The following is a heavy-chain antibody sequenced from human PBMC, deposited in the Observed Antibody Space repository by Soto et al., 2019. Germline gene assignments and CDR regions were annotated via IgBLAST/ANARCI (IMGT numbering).Heavy chain of an antibody. CDR3: ARLGDYNWNYFDY. Sequence: ETLSLTCTVSGGSISSGTYYWSWIRQPPGKGLEWIGYIYNSGSTNYNPSLKSRVTISVDTSKNHFSLKLSSVTAVDTAVYYCARLGDYNWNYFDYWGQGTLVTVSS. CDR1: GGSISSGTYY. J-gene: IGHJ4*02. CDR2: IYNSGST. V-gene: IGHV4-61*03. D-gene: IGHD1-20*01.